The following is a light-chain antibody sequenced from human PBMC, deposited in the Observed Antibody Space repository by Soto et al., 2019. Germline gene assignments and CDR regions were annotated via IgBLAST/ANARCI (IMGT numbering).Light chain of an antibody. Sequence: EIVMTQSPTALSLSPGERVTLSCRASQSVNRNLAWFQQKPGQAPRVLIYGVSTRASGIPARFSGSGSGTEFTLTISSLQSEDFAVYYCLQYNNWYAFGQGTKLEIK. CDR3: LQYNNWYA. V-gene: IGKV3-15*01. CDR1: QSVNRN. J-gene: IGKJ2*01. CDR2: GVS.